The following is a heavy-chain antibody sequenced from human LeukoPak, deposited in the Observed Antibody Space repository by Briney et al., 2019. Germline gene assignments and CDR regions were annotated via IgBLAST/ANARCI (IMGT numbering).Heavy chain of an antibody. CDR2: IYYSGST. Sequence: PSETLSLTCTVSGGSISSYYWSWIRQPPGKGLEWIGYIYYSGSTNYNPSLKSRVTISVDTSENQFSLKLSSVTAADTAVYYCARGVYIAAAQYGYWGQGTLVTVSS. V-gene: IGHV4-59*01. D-gene: IGHD6-13*01. CDR1: GGSISSYY. CDR3: ARGVYIAAAQYGY. J-gene: IGHJ4*02.